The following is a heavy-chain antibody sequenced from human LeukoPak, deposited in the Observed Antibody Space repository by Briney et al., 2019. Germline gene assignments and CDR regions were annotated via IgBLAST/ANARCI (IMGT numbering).Heavy chain of an antibody. Sequence: GASVKVSCKASGGTFSSYAISWVRQAPGQGLEWMGGIIPIFGTANYAQKFQGGVTITADESTSTAYMELSSLRSEDTAVYYCATPAGGGSYAFDLWGRGTLVTVSS. CDR3: ATPAGGGSYAFDL. CDR2: IIPIFGTA. V-gene: IGHV1-69*13. CDR1: GGTFSSYA. D-gene: IGHD1-26*01. J-gene: IGHJ2*01.